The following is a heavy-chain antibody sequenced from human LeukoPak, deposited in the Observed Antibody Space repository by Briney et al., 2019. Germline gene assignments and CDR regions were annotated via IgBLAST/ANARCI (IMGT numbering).Heavy chain of an antibody. D-gene: IGHD6-19*01. J-gene: IGHJ4*02. CDR1: GYTFTSYG. CDR2: ISAYNGNT. Sequence: ASVKVSCKASGYTFTSYGISWVRQAPGQGLEWMGWISAYNGNTNYAQKLQGRVTMTTDTSTSTAYTELRSLRSDDTAVYYCARDPIAVAGYDYWGQGTLVTVSS. CDR3: ARDPIAVAGYDY. V-gene: IGHV1-18*01.